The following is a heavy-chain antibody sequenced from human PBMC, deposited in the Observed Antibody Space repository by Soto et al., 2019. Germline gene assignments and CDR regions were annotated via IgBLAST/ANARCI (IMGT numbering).Heavy chain of an antibody. D-gene: IGHD5-12*01. CDR2: IRGNGDPP. J-gene: IGHJ5*02. Sequence: PXGSLRLSCSAAGFTFISYAMHWVRQAPGKGLEYVSGIRGNGDPPFYADSVKGRFTISRDNSKNTLYLQMSSLSADDTAVYYCVKSRGGNNFDFFASGQGALVTVSS. V-gene: IGHV3-64D*06. CDR1: GFTFISYA. CDR3: VKSRGGNNFDFFA.